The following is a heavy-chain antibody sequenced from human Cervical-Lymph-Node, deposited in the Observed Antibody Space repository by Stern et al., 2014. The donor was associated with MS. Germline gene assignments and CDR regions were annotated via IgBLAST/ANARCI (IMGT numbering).Heavy chain of an antibody. D-gene: IGHD2-15*01. CDR3: ARDSIAVPAKTGDH. CDR1: GYTFTSYG. V-gene: IGHV1-18*01. Sequence: DQLVESGAEVKKPGASVKVSCEASGYTFTSYGISWVRQAPGQGLERMGWIGAYNDNTKYTQKGQGRVTMTTDTSTSTAYMELRSLRSDDTAVYYCARDSIAVPAKTGDHWGQGTLVTVSS. CDR2: IGAYNDNT. J-gene: IGHJ4*02.